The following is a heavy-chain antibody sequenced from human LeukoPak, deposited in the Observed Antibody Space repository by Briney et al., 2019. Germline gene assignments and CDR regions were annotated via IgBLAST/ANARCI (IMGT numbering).Heavy chain of an antibody. V-gene: IGHV1-3*01. CDR3: ARATRQWLVPPWFDP. CDR1: GYTFTIYA. CDR2: INAGNGNT. Sequence: GASVTVSRKASGYTFTIYAMHWVRQAPGQRLEWMGWINAGNGNTKYSQKFQGRVTITRDTSASTAYMELSSLRSEDTAVYYCARATRQWLVPPWFDPWGQGTLVTVSS. D-gene: IGHD6-19*01. J-gene: IGHJ5*02.